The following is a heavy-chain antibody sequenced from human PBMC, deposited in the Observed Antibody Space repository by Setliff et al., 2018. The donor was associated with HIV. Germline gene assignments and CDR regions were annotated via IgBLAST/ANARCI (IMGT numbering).Heavy chain of an antibody. V-gene: IGHV4-61*02. CDR3: ARVGLAYSGDMDV. D-gene: IGHD2-21*01. CDR2: IYTSGST. Sequence: PSETLSLTCTVSVGSVSSGNHYWSWIRQPAGKGLEWIGRIYTSGSTNYNPSLKSRVTISVDTSRNQFSLRLNSVTAADTAVYFCARVGLAYSGDMDVWGKGTTVTVSS. J-gene: IGHJ6*03. CDR1: VGSVSSGNHY.